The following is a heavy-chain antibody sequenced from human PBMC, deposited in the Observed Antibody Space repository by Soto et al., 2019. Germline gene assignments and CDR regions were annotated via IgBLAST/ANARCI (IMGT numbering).Heavy chain of an antibody. Sequence: SETLSLTCTVSVDSITTYYWSWIRQPAGKGLEWIGRIDASGNTNYNPSLNSRVTMSIDTSKKQFSLKLTSVTAADTAIYYCARYSNNRFQPKGIDVWGQATTVTVSS. CDR2: IDASGNT. J-gene: IGHJ6*02. CDR1: VDSITTYY. V-gene: IGHV4-4*07. CDR3: ARYSNNRFQPKGIDV. D-gene: IGHD6-13*01.